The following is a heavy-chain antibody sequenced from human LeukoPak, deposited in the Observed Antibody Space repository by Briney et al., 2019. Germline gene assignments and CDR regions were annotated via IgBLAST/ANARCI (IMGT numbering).Heavy chain of an antibody. D-gene: IGHD3-22*01. CDR2: INPSGGST. V-gene: IGHV1-46*01. CDR3: ARDPLTDYDSSGYPT. CDR1: GYTFTNYY. Sequence: ASVKVSCKASGYTFTNYYMHWVRQAPGQGLEWMGIINPSGGSTSYAQKFQGRLTMTRDTSTSTVYMELSSLRSEDTAVYYCARDPLTDYDSSGYPTWGQGTLVTVSS. J-gene: IGHJ5*02.